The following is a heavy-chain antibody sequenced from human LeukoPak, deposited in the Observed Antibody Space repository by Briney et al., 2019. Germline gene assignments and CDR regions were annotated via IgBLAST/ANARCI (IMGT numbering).Heavy chain of an antibody. CDR2: IIPIFGTA. CDR1: GGTFSSYA. J-gene: IGHJ6*04. V-gene: IGHV1-69*01. Sequence: SVEVSCKASGGTFSSYAISWVRQAPGQGLEWMGGIIPIFGTANYAQKFQGRVTITADESTSTAYMELSSLRSEDTAVYYCARSSLWTGYPQASPNYYYYYGMDVWGKGTTVTVSS. D-gene: IGHD3/OR15-3a*01. CDR3: ARSSLWTGYPQASPNYYYYYGMDV.